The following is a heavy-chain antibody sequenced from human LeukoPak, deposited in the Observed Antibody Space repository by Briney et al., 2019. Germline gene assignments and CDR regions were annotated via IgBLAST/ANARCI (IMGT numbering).Heavy chain of an antibody. V-gene: IGHV4-34*01. J-gene: IGHJ4*02. CDR1: GGSFSGYY. Sequence: ASETLSLTCAVYGGSFSGYYWSWIRQPPGKGLEWIGEINHSGSTNYNPSLKGRVTISVDTSKNQFSLKLSSVTAADTAVYYCARGTTVTFDYWGQGTLVTVSS. CDR3: ARGTTVTFDY. CDR2: INHSGST. D-gene: IGHD4-17*01.